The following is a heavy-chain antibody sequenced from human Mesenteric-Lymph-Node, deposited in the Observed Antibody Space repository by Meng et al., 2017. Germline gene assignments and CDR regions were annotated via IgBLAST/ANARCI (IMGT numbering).Heavy chain of an antibody. V-gene: IGHV4-31*03. D-gene: IGHD6-19*01. Sequence: SETLSLTCTVSGGSISSGGYYWSWIRQHPGKGLEWIGYIYYSGSTYYNPSLKSRVTISVDTSKNQFSLKLSSVTAADTAVYYCARGSYSSGWYSEPWGQGTLVTVSS. J-gene: IGHJ5*02. CDR3: ARGSYSSGWYSEP. CDR1: GGSISSGGYY. CDR2: IYYSGST.